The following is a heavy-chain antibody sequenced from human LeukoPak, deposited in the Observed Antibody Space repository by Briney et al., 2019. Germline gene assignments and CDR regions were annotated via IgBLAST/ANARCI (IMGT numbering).Heavy chain of an antibody. J-gene: IGHJ4*02. D-gene: IGHD3-10*01. CDR1: GFTFSSYG. CDR2: IRYDGSNK. CDR3: AKDLEGSGSFNFDY. V-gene: IGHV3-30*02. Sequence: GGSLRLSCAASGFTFSSYGMHWVRQAPGKGLEWVAFIRYDGSNKYYADSVKGRLTISRDNSKNTLYLQMNSLRAEDTAVYYCAKDLEGSGSFNFDYWGQGTLVTVSS.